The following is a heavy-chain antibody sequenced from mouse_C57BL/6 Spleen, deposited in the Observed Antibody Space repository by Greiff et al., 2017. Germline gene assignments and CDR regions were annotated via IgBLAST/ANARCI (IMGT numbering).Heavy chain of an antibody. V-gene: IGHV1-61*01. CDR2: IYPSDSET. Sequence: QVQLQQPGAELVRPGSSVKLSCKASGYTFTSYWMDWVKQRPGQGLEWIGNIYPSDSETHYNQKFKDKATLTVDKSSSTAYMQLSSLTSEDSAVYYCARGDEGYAMDYWGQGTSVTVSS. J-gene: IGHJ4*01. CDR1: GYTFTSYW. D-gene: IGHD3-3*01. CDR3: ARGDEGYAMDY.